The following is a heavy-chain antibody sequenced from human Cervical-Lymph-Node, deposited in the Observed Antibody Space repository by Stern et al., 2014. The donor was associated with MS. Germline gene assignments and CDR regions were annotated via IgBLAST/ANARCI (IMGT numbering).Heavy chain of an antibody. J-gene: IGHJ2*01. CDR1: TFTLSAFA. CDR2: ISYDAKTQ. D-gene: IGHD2-21*02. V-gene: IGHV3-30*04. Sequence: VQLVESGGTLVQPGRSLRLSCAASTFTLSAFAMHWIRQAPGKGLEWVAVISYDAKTQFYVDSVKGRFTVSRDNSKNTLSLQMNNLRPEDTAVYYCARQMTHGPCDLWGRGTLVTVS. CDR3: ARQMTHGPCDL.